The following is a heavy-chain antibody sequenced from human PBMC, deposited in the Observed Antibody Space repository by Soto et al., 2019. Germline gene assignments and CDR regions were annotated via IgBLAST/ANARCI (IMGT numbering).Heavy chain of an antibody. CDR1: GYTFTSHG. V-gene: IGHV1-18*01. D-gene: IGHD2-21*02. Sequence: HVQLVQSGGEVKKPGASVKVSCKASGYTFTSHGFSWVRQAPGQGLEWMGWISTYNGNTDYAQKFQGRVTMTADTRTNTGEMEMRSLRSDDTAVYYCARLVTEGVTYREDAFDIWGQVTKVTVSS. J-gene: IGHJ3*02. CDR3: ARLVTEGVTYREDAFDI. CDR2: ISTYNGNT.